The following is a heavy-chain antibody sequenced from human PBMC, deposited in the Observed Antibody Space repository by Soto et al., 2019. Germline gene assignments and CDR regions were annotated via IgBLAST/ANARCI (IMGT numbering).Heavy chain of an antibody. CDR1: GGSFSGYY. J-gene: IGHJ6*03. CDR2: INHSGST. CDR3: ARGSSGWNNYYYYMDV. D-gene: IGHD6-19*01. V-gene: IGHV4-34*01. Sequence: SETLSLTCAVYGGSFSGYYWSWIRQPPGKGLEWIGEINHSGSTNYNPSLKSRVTISVDTSKNQFSLKLSSVTAADTAVYYCARGSSGWNNYYYYMDVWGKGTTVTVSS.